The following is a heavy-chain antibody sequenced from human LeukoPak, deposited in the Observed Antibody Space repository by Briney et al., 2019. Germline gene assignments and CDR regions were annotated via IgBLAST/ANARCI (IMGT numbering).Heavy chain of an antibody. CDR3: ARETYYGSGSYSDFALDY. Sequence: GGSLRLSCAASGFTFSNYEINWVRQAPGRGLEWISYISGSGTSIYHANSVKGRFTISRDNAKNSVYLQMNSLRAEDTAVYYCARETYYGSGSYSDFALDYWGQGTLVTVSS. J-gene: IGHJ4*02. CDR2: ISGSGTSI. V-gene: IGHV3-48*03. CDR1: GFTFSNYE. D-gene: IGHD3-10*01.